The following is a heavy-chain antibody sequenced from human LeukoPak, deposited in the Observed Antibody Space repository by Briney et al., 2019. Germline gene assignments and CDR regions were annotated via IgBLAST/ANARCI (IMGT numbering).Heavy chain of an antibody. J-gene: IGHJ4*02. Sequence: SETLSLTCAVYGGSFSGYYWSWIRQPPGKGLEWIGEINHSGSTNYNPSLKSRVTISVDTSKNQFSLKLSSVTAADTAVYYCARSLSGSGSPCFDYWGQGTLVTVSS. D-gene: IGHD3-10*01. V-gene: IGHV4-34*01. CDR2: INHSGST. CDR1: GGSFSGYY. CDR3: ARSLSGSGSPCFDY.